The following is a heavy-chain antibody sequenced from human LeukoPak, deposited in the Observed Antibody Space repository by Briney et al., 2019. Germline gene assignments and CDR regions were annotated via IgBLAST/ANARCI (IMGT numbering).Heavy chain of an antibody. D-gene: IGHD3-3*01. V-gene: IGHV4-4*07. CDR3: ERDVYYDFWGGYYIVAFDI. J-gene: IGHJ3*02. Sequence: SETLSLTCTVSGGSISSYYWSWIQQPAGKGLEWIGRIYTSGSTNYNPSLKSRVTMSVDTSKNQFSLKLSSVTAADTAVYYCERDVYYDFWGGYYIVAFDIWGQTTMASVSS. CDR2: IYTSGST. CDR1: GGSISSYY.